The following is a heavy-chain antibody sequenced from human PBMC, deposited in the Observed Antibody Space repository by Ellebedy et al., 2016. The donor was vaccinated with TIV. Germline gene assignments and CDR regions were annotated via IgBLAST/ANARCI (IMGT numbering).Heavy chain of an antibody. CDR3: ARERMGYCSGGSCPRSPDY. Sequence: GESLKISCAASGFTFSSYWMSWVRQAPGKGLEWVANIKQDGSEKYYVDSVKGRFTISRDNAKNSLYLQMNSLRAEDTAVYYCARERMGYCSGGSCPRSPDYWGQGTLVTVSS. D-gene: IGHD2-15*01. CDR1: GFTFSSYW. V-gene: IGHV3-7*01. CDR2: IKQDGSEK. J-gene: IGHJ4*02.